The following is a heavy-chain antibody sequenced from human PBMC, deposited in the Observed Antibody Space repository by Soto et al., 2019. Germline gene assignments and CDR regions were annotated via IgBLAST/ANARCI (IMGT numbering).Heavy chain of an antibody. CDR1: VGSISSSSYY. Sequence: NPSETLSLTCTVSVGSISSSSYYWGWIRQPPGKGLEWIGSIYYSGSTYYNPSLKSRVTISVDTSKNQFSLKLSSVTAADTAVYYCMLGSGWKDFDYWGQGTLVTVCS. CDR3: MLGSGWKDFDY. J-gene: IGHJ4*02. V-gene: IGHV4-39*01. CDR2: IYYSGST. D-gene: IGHD3-22*01.